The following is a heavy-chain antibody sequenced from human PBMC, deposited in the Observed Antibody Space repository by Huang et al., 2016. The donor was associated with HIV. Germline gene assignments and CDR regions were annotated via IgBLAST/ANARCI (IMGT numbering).Heavy chain of an antibody. D-gene: IGHD1-26*01. J-gene: IGHJ4*02. Sequence: VQLVESGGGLVRPGGSLRLSCAASGFRFDSYSMTWVGQGPGKTLEWLADISSSGGNIYYADSGKGRFTIARDNARNSLFLQLSSLRVEDTAVYHCVRDAGGKNFWGQGTLVSVSS. V-gene: IGHV3-48*01. CDR2: ISSSGGNI. CDR1: GFRFDSYS. CDR3: VRDAGGKNF.